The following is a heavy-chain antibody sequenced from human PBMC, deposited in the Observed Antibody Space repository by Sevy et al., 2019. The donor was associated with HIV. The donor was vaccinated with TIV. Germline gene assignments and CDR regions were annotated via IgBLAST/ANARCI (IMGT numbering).Heavy chain of an antibody. CDR1: GCTFTDYA. V-gene: IGHV3-49*04. Sequence: GGSLRLSCTASGCTFTDYAMNWVRQSPGKGLEWVAFFKRKADGGTLDHAPSVKGRFTISRDDSKKIAYLQMNELKTADKGVYYCSRWKGAQYVFSSRGPGRLVTASS. CDR3: SRWKGAQYVFSS. CDR2: FKRKADGGTL. D-gene: IGHD3-3*01. J-gene: IGHJ5*01.